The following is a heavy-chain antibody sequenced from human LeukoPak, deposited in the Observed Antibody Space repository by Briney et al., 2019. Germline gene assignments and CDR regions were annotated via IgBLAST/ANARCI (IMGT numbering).Heavy chain of an antibody. D-gene: IGHD1-7*01. J-gene: IGHJ6*02. CDR2: INHSGST. V-gene: IGHV4-34*01. CDR1: GGSFSGYY. CDR3: ARDKLHVYLDV. Sequence: PSETLSLTCAVYGGSFSGYYWSWIRQPPGKGLEWIGEINHSGSTNYDPSLKSRVTISVDTSKNQFSLKLSSVTAADTAVYYCARDKLHVYLDVWGQGTTVTVSS.